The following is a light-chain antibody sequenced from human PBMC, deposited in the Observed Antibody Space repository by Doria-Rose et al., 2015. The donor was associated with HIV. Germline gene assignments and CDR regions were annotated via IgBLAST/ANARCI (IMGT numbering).Light chain of an antibody. V-gene: IGKV1-39*01. J-gene: IGKJ4*01. Sequence: DIRVTQSPSSLSASVGDRVTITCRASQSISSYLNWYQQKPGKAPKLLIFAASSLQSGVPSRFSGSGSGTDFTLTISSLQPEDFATYYCQQSFSTLPLTFGGGTKVEI. CDR1: QSISSY. CDR3: QQSFSTLPLT. CDR2: AAS.